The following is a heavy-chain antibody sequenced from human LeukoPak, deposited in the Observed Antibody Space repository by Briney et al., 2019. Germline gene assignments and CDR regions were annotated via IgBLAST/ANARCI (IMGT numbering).Heavy chain of an antibody. CDR3: ARGAVSFPFDY. D-gene: IGHD2/OR15-2a*01. V-gene: IGHV1-2*06. CDR1: GYTFTGYH. Sequence: ASVKVSCKASGYTFTGYHMHWVRQAPGQGLEWMGRINPNSGDTNYAQKFQGRVTMTRDTSISTAYMELSRLRSDDTAVYYCARGAVSFPFDYLGQGTLVTVSS. CDR2: INPNSGDT. J-gene: IGHJ4*02.